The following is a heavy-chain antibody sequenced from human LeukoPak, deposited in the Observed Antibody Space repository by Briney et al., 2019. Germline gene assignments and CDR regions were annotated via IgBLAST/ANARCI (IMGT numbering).Heavy chain of an antibody. CDR2: INHSGST. V-gene: IGHV4-34*01. J-gene: IGHJ4*02. Sequence: SETLSLTGAVYGGSFSGYYWSWIRQPPGKGLEWIGEINHSGSTNYNPSLKSRVTISVDTSKNQFSLKLSSVTAADTAVYYCARARDTAMVPTAPDYWGQGTLVTVSS. D-gene: IGHD5-18*01. CDR1: GGSFSGYY. CDR3: ARARDTAMVPTAPDY.